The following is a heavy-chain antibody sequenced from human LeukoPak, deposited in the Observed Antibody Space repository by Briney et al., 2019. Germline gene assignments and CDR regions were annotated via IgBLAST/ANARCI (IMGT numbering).Heavy chain of an antibody. V-gene: IGHV3-30*04. CDR3: VRDRAPWGGALGGAKGMDV. D-gene: IGHD3-10*01. J-gene: IGHJ6*04. CDR2: ISYEGSVT. Sequence: GGSLRLSCAASGYTFSNYAFHWVRKPPCKGLEWAAVISYEGSVTYYEDSVKSRFTISRDNSTNTLDLQMNSLRVEDTAVYYCVRDRAPWGGALGGAKGMDVWGEGTTVTVSS. CDR1: GYTFSNYA.